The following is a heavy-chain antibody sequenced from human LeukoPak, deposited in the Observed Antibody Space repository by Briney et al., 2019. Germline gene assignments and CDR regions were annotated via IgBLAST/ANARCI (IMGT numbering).Heavy chain of an antibody. Sequence: ASVKVSCKASGYTFTSYGISWVRQAPGQGLEWMGWISAYNGNTNYAQKLQGRVTMTTDTSTSTAYMELGSLRSDDTAVYYCARDADYDSSGYYYVQRVVFDYWGQGTLVTVSS. D-gene: IGHD3-22*01. V-gene: IGHV1-18*01. CDR2: ISAYNGNT. CDR1: GYTFTSYG. J-gene: IGHJ4*02. CDR3: ARDADYDSSGYYYVQRVVFDY.